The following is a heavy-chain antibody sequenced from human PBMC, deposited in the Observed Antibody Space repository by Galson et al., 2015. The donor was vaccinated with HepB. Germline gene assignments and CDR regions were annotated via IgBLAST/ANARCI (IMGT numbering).Heavy chain of an antibody. V-gene: IGHV5-10-1*01. J-gene: IGHJ3*02. CDR3: ARPRAYCSSTSCYRNPFDI. D-gene: IGHD2-2*01. CDR1: GYSFTSYW. CDR2: IDPSDSYT. Sequence: QSGAEVKKPGESLRISCKGSGYSFTSYWISWVRQMPGKGLEWMGRIDPSDSYTNYSPSFQGHVTISADKSISTAYLQWSSLKASDTAMYYCARPRAYCSSTSCYRNPFDIWGQGTMVTVSS.